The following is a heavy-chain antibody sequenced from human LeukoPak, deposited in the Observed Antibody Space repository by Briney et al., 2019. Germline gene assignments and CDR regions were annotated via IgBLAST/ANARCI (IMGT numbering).Heavy chain of an antibody. CDR3: ARRGLVRAAFDI. D-gene: IGHD6-19*01. V-gene: IGHV4-59*08. CDR2: IYYSGGT. Sequence: SETLSLTCTVSGGSISSYYRSWIRQPPGKGLEWIGYIYYSGGTNYNPSLKSRVTISVDTSKNQFSLKLSSVTAADTAVYYWARRGLVRAAFDIWGQGTMVTVSS. CDR1: GGSISSYY. J-gene: IGHJ3*02.